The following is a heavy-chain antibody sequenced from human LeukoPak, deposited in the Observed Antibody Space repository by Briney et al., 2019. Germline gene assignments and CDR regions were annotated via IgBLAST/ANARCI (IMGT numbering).Heavy chain of an antibody. CDR1: GFTFSSYE. J-gene: IGHJ4*02. Sequence: PGGSLRLSCAASGFTFSSYEMNWVRQAPGKGLEWVSGISWNSGTIDYADSVKGRFTISRDNGKNSLYLQMNSLRGEDTALYYCAKGSTSWSFDYWGQGTLVTVSS. CDR3: AKGSTSWSFDY. CDR2: ISWNSGTI. V-gene: IGHV3-9*01. D-gene: IGHD2-2*01.